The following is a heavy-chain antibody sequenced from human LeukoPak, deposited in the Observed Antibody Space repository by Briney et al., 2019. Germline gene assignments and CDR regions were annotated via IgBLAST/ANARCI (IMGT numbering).Heavy chain of an antibody. V-gene: IGHV3-21*01. D-gene: IGHD6-19*01. CDR1: GFTFSSYS. CDR3: ARDPHIAVAGTSDY. Sequence: GGSLRLSCAASGFTFSSYSMNWVRLAPGKGLEWVSSISSSSSYIYYADSVKGRFTISRDNAKNSLYLQMNSLRAEDTAVYYCARDPHIAVAGTSDYWGQGTLVTVSS. J-gene: IGHJ4*02. CDR2: ISSSSSYI.